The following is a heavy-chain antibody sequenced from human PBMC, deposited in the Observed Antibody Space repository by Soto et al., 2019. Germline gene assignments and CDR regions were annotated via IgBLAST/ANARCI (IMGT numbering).Heavy chain of an antibody. CDR1: GFTFSSYT. CDR3: AKYYYGSGSIRAFDI. Sequence: GGSLRLSCAASGFTFSSYTMTWVRQAPGERLEWVSSIVGSGDNTYYVDSVKGRFTISRDNSKTTLYLQMNSLRAEDTAVYYCAKYYYGSGSIRAFDIWGQGTMVTV. J-gene: IGHJ3*02. V-gene: IGHV3-23*01. CDR2: IVGSGDNT. D-gene: IGHD3-10*01.